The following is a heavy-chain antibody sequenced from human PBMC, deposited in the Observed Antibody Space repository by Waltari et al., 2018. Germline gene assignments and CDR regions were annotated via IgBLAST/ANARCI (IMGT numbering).Heavy chain of an antibody. V-gene: IGHV4-4*02. J-gene: IGHJ6*02. CDR3: ALLGGSLTYGMDV. D-gene: IGHD2-15*01. CDR2: IYHSGST. CDR1: GGSISNNYW. Sequence: QVQLQESGPRLVKPSGTLSLTCAVSGGSISNNYWWSWVRQPPGKGLEWIGEIYHSGSTNYKPSLKSRVTMSVDKSTNQLSLNLRSVTAADTAVYYWALLGGSLTYGMDVWGQGTTVTVSS.